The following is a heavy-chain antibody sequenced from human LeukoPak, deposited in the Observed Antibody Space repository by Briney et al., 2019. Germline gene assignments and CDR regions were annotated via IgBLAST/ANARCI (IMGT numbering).Heavy chain of an antibody. CDR1: EFTFGDYA. V-gene: IGHV3-49*04. CDR2: IRSKAYGGTT. Sequence: GGSLRLSCTASEFTFGDYAMSWVRQAPGKGLEWVGFIRSKAYGGTTEYAASVKGRFTISRDDSKSIAYLQMNSLKTEDTAVYYCTREGVYLDYWGQGTLVTVSS. J-gene: IGHJ4*02. D-gene: IGHD2-8*01. CDR3: TREGVYLDY.